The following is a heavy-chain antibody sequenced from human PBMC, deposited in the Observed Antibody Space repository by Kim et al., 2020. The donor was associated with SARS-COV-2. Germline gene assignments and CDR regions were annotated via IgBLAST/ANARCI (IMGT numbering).Heavy chain of an antibody. CDR2: INAGNGNT. D-gene: IGHD7-27*01. Sequence: ASVKVSCKASGYTFTSYAMHWVRQAPGQRLEWMGWINAGNGNTKYSQKFQGRVTITRDTSASTAYMELSSLRSEDTAVYYCAHGTGEHYYYYYGMDVWGQGTTVTVSS. V-gene: IGHV1-3*01. CDR1: GYTFTSYA. J-gene: IGHJ6*02. CDR3: AHGTGEHYYYYYGMDV.